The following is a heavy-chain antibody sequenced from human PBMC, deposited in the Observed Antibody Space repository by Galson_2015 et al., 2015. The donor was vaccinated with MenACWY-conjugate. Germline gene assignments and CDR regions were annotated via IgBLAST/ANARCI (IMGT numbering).Heavy chain of an antibody. J-gene: IGHJ6*02. V-gene: IGHV3-48*04. CDR3: ARRVAGHGLDV. CDR2: I. D-gene: IGHD2-15*01. Sequence: IYYADSVKGRFTISRDNAKNSLYLQTSSLRAEDTAVYYCARRVAGHGLDVWGQGTMVTVSS.